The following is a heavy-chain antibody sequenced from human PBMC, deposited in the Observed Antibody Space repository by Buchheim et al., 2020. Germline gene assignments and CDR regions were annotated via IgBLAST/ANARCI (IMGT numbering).Heavy chain of an antibody. CDR3: ARGAQYNWNLLNWFDP. CDR1: GFTFSSYS. V-gene: IGHV3-21*01. CDR2: ISSSSSYI. D-gene: IGHD1-20*01. J-gene: IGHJ5*02. Sequence: EVQLVESGGGLVRPGGSLRLSCAASGFTFSSYSMNWVRQAPGKGLEWVSSISSSSSYIYYAESVKGRFTISRDNAKNSLYLQMNSLRAEDTAVYYCARGAQYNWNLLNWFDPWGQGTL.